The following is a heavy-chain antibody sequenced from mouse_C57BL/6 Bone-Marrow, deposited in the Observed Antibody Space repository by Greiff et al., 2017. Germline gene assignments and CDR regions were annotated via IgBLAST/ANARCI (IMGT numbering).Heavy chain of an antibody. D-gene: IGHD2-5*01. CDR1: GYTFTEYT. CDR3: ARHEGIYSKYLYWDFDV. Sequence: VQLQQSGAELVKPGASVKLSCKASGYTFTEYTIHWVKQRSGQGLEWIGWFYPGSGSIKYNEKFKDKATLTADKSSSTVYMELSRLTSEDSAVYFCARHEGIYSKYLYWDFDVWGTGTTVTVSS. CDR2: FYPGSGSI. V-gene: IGHV1-62-2*01. J-gene: IGHJ1*03.